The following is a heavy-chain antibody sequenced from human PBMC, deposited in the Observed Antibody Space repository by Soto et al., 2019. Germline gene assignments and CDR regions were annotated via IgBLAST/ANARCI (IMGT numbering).Heavy chain of an antibody. Sequence: GASVKVSCKVSGYTLTELSMHWVRQAPGKGLEWMGGFDPEDGETIYAQKFQGRVTMTEDTSTDTAYMELSSLRSEDTAVYYCATAPRAGTGYYYYGMDVWGPGTTVTVSS. D-gene: IGHD6-13*01. CDR1: GYTLTELS. J-gene: IGHJ6*02. CDR3: ATAPRAGTGYYYYGMDV. CDR2: FDPEDGET. V-gene: IGHV1-24*01.